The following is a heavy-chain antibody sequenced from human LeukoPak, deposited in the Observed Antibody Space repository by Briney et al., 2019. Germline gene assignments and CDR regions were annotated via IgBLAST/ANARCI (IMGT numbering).Heavy chain of an antibody. J-gene: IGHJ4*02. CDR3: ATDRGAAPFDY. D-gene: IGHD6-13*01. CDR2: IWSDGSNK. V-gene: IGHV3-33*01. Sequence: GTSLRLSCAASGLTFSSYGMHWVRQAPGKGLEWVAVIWSDGSNKYYADSVEGRFTIARDNSKYTLYLQMNSLRAEDTAVYYCATDRGAAPFDYWGQGTLVTVSS. CDR1: GLTFSSYG.